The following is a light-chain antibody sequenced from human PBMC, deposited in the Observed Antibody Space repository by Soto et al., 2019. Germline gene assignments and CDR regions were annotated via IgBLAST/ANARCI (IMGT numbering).Light chain of an antibody. V-gene: IGKV3-20*01. CDR3: LRYGDSPPAYT. Sequence: EIVLTQSPGTVSLSPGERATLSCRASQSVSSRNLAWYRQKPGQAPSILIFGASNRATGIPDRFSGSGSGTAFPLTISRLEPEDCPVYYFLRYGDSPPAYTFGQGTKLEIK. CDR1: QSVSSRN. J-gene: IGKJ2*01. CDR2: GAS.